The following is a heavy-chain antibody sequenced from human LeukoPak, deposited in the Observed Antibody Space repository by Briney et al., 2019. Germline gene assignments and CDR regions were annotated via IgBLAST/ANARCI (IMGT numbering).Heavy chain of an antibody. Sequence: GGSLRLSCAASGFTFSSYEMNWVRQAPGKGLEWVSYISNSGTMYYGDSVKGRFTISRGNAKNSLYLQMNSLRAEDTALYYCARDDYSSSWYYFDYWGQGTLVTVSS. CDR3: ARDDYSSSWYYFDY. CDR1: GFTFSSYE. J-gene: IGHJ4*02. D-gene: IGHD6-13*01. V-gene: IGHV3-48*03. CDR2: ISNSGTM.